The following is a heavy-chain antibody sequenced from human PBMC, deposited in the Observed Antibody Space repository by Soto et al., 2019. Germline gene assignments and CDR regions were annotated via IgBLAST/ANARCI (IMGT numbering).Heavy chain of an antibody. D-gene: IGHD6-13*01. Sequence: QVQLVESGGGLVKPGGSLRLSCVASGFTSSDHYMSWIRQAPGKGLEWVSYISDSGSALYYADSVRGRFTISRDNAKNSLYLQMNSLRAEDTAVYYCARDRSSSWYGRGYHYYGMDVWGQGTTVTVSS. CDR3: ARDRSSSWYGRGYHYYGMDV. V-gene: IGHV3-11*01. CDR2: ISDSGSAL. CDR1: GFTSSDHY. J-gene: IGHJ6*02.